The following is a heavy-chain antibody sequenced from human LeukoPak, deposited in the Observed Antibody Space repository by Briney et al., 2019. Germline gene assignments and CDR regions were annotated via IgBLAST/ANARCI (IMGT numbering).Heavy chain of an antibody. CDR2: ISYDGSNK. CDR1: GFTFSSYA. Sequence: GRSLRLSCAASGFTFSSYAMHWVRQAPGKGLEWVAVISYDGSNKYYADSVKGRFTISRDNSKNTLYLQMNSLRAEDTAVYYCASRRRAMDVWGQGTTVTVSS. CDR3: ASRRRAMDV. V-gene: IGHV3-30*04. J-gene: IGHJ6*02.